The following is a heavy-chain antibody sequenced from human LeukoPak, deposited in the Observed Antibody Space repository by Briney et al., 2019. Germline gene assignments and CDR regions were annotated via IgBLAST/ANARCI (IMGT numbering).Heavy chain of an antibody. D-gene: IGHD6-6*01. Sequence: GGSLRLSCSASGFTFSSYAISWVRQVPGKGLEWVSAISGSGGSTYYADSVKGRFTISRDNSKNTLYLQMNSLRAEDTAVYYCATSGLARFGFWGQGTLVTVSS. V-gene: IGHV3-23*01. CDR3: ATSGLARFGF. CDR1: GFTFSSYA. CDR2: ISGSGGST. J-gene: IGHJ4*02.